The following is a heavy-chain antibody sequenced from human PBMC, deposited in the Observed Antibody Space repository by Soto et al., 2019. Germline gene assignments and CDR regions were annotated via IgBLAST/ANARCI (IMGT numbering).Heavy chain of an antibody. J-gene: IGHJ3*02. CDR3: ATDGYNRGWYAFDI. V-gene: IGHV1-24*01. CDR1: GYTLTELS. Sequence: ASVKVSCKVSGYTLTELSMHWVRQAPGKGLEWMGGFDPEDGETIYAQKFQGRVTMTEDTSTDTAYMELSSLRSEDAAVYYCATDGYNRGWYAFDIWGQGTMVTVSS. D-gene: IGHD6-19*01. CDR2: FDPEDGET.